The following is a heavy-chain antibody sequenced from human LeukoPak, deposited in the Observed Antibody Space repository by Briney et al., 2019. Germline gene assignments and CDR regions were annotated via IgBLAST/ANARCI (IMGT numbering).Heavy chain of an antibody. CDR1: GYTFTMYY. V-gene: IGHV1-46*01. CDR3: ARDGPAQMVDFDY. J-gene: IGHJ4*02. Sequence: ASVKVSCKASGYTFTMYYVHWVRQAPGQVLEWMGVIDPTDGATTNAQRFQGRVTMTRDMSTTTVYMDLRSLRSEDTAVYYCARDGPAQMVDFDYWDQGTLVTVSS. CDR2: IDPTDGAT. D-gene: IGHD3-10*01.